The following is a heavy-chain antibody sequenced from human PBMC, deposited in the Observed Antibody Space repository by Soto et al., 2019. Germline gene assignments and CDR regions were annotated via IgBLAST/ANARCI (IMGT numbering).Heavy chain of an antibody. Sequence: SETLSLTCSVSGGSISHYYWSWIRQSPGKGLEWIGYAYYSGSTDYNPSLKSRVTMSVDTSKNQVSLELNSVTTADTAVYYCARDRSTYGGGGTGEVKENWFDPWGPGTLVTVSS. CDR1: GGSISHYY. D-gene: IGHD2-8*01. J-gene: IGHJ5*02. V-gene: IGHV4-59*01. CDR2: AYYSGST. CDR3: ARDRSTYGGGGTGEVKENWFDP.